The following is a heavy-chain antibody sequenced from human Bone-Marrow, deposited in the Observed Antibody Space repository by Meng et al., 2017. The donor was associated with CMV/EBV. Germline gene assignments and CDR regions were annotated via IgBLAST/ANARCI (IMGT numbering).Heavy chain of an antibody. D-gene: IGHD2-2*03. Sequence: QVLLVQSVCAEKTPGATVKVSRKTSGYSCVGHYIHWVRPGPGQGLEWMGRINPKSAGTDYVEKFQGRVTMTRDTSNTIVYMELSRLTADDTAVYYCTRTWIDSFTPDFDYWGQGSLVTVSS. V-gene: IGHV1-2*06. J-gene: IGHJ4*02. CDR2: INPKSAGT. CDR3: TRTWIDSFTPDFDY. CDR1: GYSCVGHY.